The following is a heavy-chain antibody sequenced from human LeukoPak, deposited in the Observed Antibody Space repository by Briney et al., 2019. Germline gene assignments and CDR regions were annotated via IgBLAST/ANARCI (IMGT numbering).Heavy chain of an antibody. CDR2: ISATDTYI. D-gene: IGHD1-26*01. CDR1: GFAFSTYA. CDR3: ARGEWEVPAVFDQ. J-gene: IGHJ4*02. Sequence: PGGSLRLSCAASGFAFSTYAMNWVRQAPGKGLEWVSLISATDTYIYYTDSVKGRFTVSRDNAKNSLFLQMTSLRAEDTAIYFCARGEWEVPAVFDQWGQGTLVTVSS. V-gene: IGHV3-21*01.